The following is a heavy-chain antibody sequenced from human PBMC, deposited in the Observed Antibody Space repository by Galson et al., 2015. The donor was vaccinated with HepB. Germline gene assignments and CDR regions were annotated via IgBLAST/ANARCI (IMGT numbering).Heavy chain of an antibody. J-gene: IGHJ6*02. CDR2: VSHDGNDK. CDR1: GFTFRNFA. D-gene: IGHD3-3*01. CDR3: AKERSSISGVILVADSGMDV. Sequence: SLRLSCAASGFTFRNFAINWVRQTPAKGLEWVAIVSHDGNDKFYPDSVKGRFTISRDKSNNTVFLYMNNLRPEDTAVYYCAKERSSISGVILVADSGMDVWGQGTTVTVSS. V-gene: IGHV3-30*18.